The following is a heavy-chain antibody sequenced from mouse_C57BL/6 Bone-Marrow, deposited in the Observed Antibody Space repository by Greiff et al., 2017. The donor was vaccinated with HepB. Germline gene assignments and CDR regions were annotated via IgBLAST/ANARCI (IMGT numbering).Heavy chain of an antibody. D-gene: IGHD2-5*01. Sequence: VQLQQSGAELVRPGASVKLSCKASGYTFTDYYINWVKQRPGQGLEWIARIYPGSGNTYYNEKFKGKATLTAEKSSSTAYMQLSSLTSEDSAVYFCFSKGYAMDYWGQGTSVTVSS. V-gene: IGHV1-76*01. CDR3: FSKGYAMDY. J-gene: IGHJ4*01. CDR1: GYTFTDYY. CDR2: IYPGSGNT.